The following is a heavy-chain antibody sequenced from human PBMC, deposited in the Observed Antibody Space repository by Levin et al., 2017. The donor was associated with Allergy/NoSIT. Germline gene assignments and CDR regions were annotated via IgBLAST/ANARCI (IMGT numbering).Heavy chain of an antibody. V-gene: IGHV1-2*02. CDR1: EYTFTGHY. J-gene: IGHJ4*02. D-gene: IGHD3-10*01. CDR3: ARDVATRGLILTAFDY. CDR2: INPNTGYT. Sequence: KSGGSLRLSCKASEYTFTGHYMHWVRQAPGQGLEWMGWINPNTGYTNYAQKFQDRVTMTRDTSISTVYMELSRLRSDDTAMYYCARDVATRGLILTAFDYWGQGTLVTVSS.